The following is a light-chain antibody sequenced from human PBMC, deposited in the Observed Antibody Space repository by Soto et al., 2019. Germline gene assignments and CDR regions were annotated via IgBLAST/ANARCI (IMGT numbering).Light chain of an antibody. Sequence: DIQRTESPAAVATWLLDRSTITCLASQGTSSYLAWYQQKPGRAPKLLIYGASILHSGVPARFSGSGSGTDFTLTISNLQPEDFATYYCQQLNAYPLTFGQGTRLEIK. CDR2: GAS. CDR3: QQLNAYPLT. V-gene: IGKV1-9*01. J-gene: IGKJ5*01. CDR1: QGTSSY.